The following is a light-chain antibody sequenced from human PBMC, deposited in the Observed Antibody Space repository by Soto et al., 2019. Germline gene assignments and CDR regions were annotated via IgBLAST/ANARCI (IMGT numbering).Light chain of an antibody. CDR1: QSLTNNY. CDR2: AAS. CDR3: QQYGSSLPVT. Sequence: EIVLTQSPGTLSLSPGERATLSCRVSQSLTNNYLAWYQQKPGQAPRLLIYAASSRATGIPDRFSGSGSETDFTLTISRLEPEDFAVYYCQQYGSSLPVTFGGGTNVEIK. J-gene: IGKJ4*01. V-gene: IGKV3-20*01.